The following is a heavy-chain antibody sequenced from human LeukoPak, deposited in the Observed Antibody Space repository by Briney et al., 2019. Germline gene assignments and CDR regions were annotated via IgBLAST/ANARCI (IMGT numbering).Heavy chain of an antibody. V-gene: IGHV3-30*19. CDR2: ISYDGSNK. CDR3: ARGAHRWATTNGNFDY. D-gene: IGHD1-1*01. CDR1: GFTFSSYG. Sequence: PGGSLRLSCAASGFTFSSYGMYWVRQAPGKGLEGVAVISYDGSNKYYVDSVKGRFTISRDNSKNTLYLQMNSLRAEDTAVYYCARGAHRWATTNGNFDYWGQGTLVTVSS. J-gene: IGHJ4*02.